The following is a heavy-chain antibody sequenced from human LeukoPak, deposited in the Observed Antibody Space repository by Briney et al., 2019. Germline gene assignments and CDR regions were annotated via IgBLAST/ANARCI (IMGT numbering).Heavy chain of an antibody. CDR2: IYYSGST. V-gene: IGHV4-59*06. CDR3: ARGSLTYYDSSGYYYRAFDI. D-gene: IGHD3-22*01. CDR1: GDSISSYY. J-gene: IGHJ3*02. Sequence: SETLSLTCTVAGDSISSYYWSWIRQHPGKGLEWIGYIYYSGSTYYNPSLKSRVTISVDTSKNQFSLKLSSVTAADTAVYYCARGSLTYYDSSGYYYRAFDIWGQGTMVTVSS.